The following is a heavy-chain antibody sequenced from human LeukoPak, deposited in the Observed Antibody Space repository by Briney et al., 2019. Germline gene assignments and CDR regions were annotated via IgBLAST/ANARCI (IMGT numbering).Heavy chain of an antibody. CDR3: ARGHLRWCDY. CDR1: GFTFSSYG. V-gene: IGHV3-7*01. J-gene: IGHJ4*02. D-gene: IGHD4-23*01. Sequence: GGSLRLSCAASGFTFSSYGMHWVRQAPGKGLEWVANIKQDGSEKYYVDSVKGRFTISRDNAKNSLYLQMNSLRAEDTAVYYCARGHLRWCDYWGQGTLVTVS. CDR2: IKQDGSEK.